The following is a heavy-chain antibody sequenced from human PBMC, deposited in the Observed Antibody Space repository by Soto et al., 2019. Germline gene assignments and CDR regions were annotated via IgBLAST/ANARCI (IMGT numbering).Heavy chain of an antibody. CDR3: EKDRDNGSPAWFDP. D-gene: IGHD1-26*01. CDR2: ISYHGSDK. Sequence: PGGSLRLSCVASGFIFSNYGMHWVRKAPGRGLEWVAVISYHGSDKYYPDSVRGRFTISRDNSKNTLYLQMNSLRPEDAAVYYCEKDRDNGSPAWFDPWGQGTLVTVSS. CDR1: GFIFSNYG. J-gene: IGHJ5*02. V-gene: IGHV3-30*18.